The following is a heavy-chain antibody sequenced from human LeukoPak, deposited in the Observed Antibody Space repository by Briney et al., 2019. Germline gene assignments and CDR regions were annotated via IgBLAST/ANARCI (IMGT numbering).Heavy chain of an antibody. Sequence: KPSETLSLTCTVSGGSISSYYWSWIRQPPGKGLEWIGYIYYSGSTNYNPSLKSRVTISVDTSKNQFSLKLSSVTAADTAVYYCARTYYYDSSGYYRGFDYWGQGTLVTVSS. CDR2: IYYSGST. CDR3: ARTYYYDSSGYYRGFDY. CDR1: GGSISSYY. V-gene: IGHV4-59*01. D-gene: IGHD3-22*01. J-gene: IGHJ4*02.